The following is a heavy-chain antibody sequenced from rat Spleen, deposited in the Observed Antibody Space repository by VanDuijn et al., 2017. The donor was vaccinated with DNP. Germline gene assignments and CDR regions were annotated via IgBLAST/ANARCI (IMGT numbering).Heavy chain of an antibody. CDR3: ARWSRYFDY. V-gene: IGHV3-1*01. J-gene: IGHJ2*01. CDR1: GYSITSNY. Sequence: EVQLQESGPGLVKPSQSLSLTCSVTGYSITSNYWGWIRKFPGNKMEYIGHISYSGTTNYNPSLKSRFSITRDTSKNQFFRQLNSVTTEDTATYYCARWSRYFDYWGQGVMVTVSS. CDR2: ISYSGTT.